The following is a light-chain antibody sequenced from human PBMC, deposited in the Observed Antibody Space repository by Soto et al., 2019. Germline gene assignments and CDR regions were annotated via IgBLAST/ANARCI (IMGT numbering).Light chain of an antibody. CDR1: SSDVGGYNY. V-gene: IGLV2-11*01. CDR3: CSYAGSYARV. Sequence: QSALTQPRSVSGSPGQSVTISCNGTSSDVGGYNYVSWYQQHPGKAPKLMIYDVSERPSGVPDRFSGSKSGNTASLTISGLQAEDEADYYCCSYAGSYARVFGGGTKLTVL. J-gene: IGLJ2*01. CDR2: DVS.